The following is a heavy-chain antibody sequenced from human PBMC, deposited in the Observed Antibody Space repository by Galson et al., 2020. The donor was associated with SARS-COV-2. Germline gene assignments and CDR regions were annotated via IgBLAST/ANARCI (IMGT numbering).Heavy chain of an antibody. CDR2: IIHTGTT. CDR1: GVSFDDYY. J-gene: IGHJ4*01. D-gene: IGHD3-22*01. V-gene: IGHV4-34*12. Sequence: SETLSLTCAVYGVSFDDYYWTWIRQPPGKGLEWIGEIIHTGTTKYNPSLRSRVDTNYNPSLGSRVTISVDTSSSQFSLRLTSVTAADTALYYCARRSPYYYDSSGYLIDYWGQGALVTVSS. CDR3: ARRSPYYYDSSGYLIDY.